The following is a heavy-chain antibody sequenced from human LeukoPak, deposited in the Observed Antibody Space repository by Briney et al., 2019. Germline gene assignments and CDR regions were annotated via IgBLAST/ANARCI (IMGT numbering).Heavy chain of an antibody. D-gene: IGHD1-1*01. J-gene: IGHJ4*02. V-gene: IGHV3-23*01. CDR1: GFTFRSYA. CDR3: ARGQELDDGVFDS. CDR2: LRSNGDTA. Sequence: SGGSLRLSCAASGFTFRSYAMSWVRQAPGTGLEWVSTLRSNGDTAYNADSVKGRFTISRDNSKNTVYLQMNILRVEDTAIYYCARGQELDDGVFDSWGQGTLVTVSA.